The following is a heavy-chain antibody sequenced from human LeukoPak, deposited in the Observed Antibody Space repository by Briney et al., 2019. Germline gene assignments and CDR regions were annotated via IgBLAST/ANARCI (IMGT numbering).Heavy chain of an antibody. CDR1: GFSVRSNY. Sequence: PGGSLRLSCTASGFSVRSNYMSWFRQAPGRGLEWASVIYNDGSTYYADSVKGRFIISKDISKNTLYLQMNSLRAEDTAVYYCARVWYGSGSLYYYYYYMNVWGKGTTVTISS. CDR3: ARVWYGSGSLYYYYYYMNV. V-gene: IGHV3-53*01. CDR2: IYNDGST. D-gene: IGHD3-10*01. J-gene: IGHJ6*03.